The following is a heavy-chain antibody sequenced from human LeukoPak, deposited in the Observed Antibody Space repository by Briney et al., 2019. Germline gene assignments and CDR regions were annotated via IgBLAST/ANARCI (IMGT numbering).Heavy chain of an antibody. J-gene: IGHJ6*02. Sequence: GGSLRLSCAASGFTFSSYAMHWVRQAPGKGLEWVAVISYDGSNKYYADSVKGRFTISRDSSKNTLYLQMNSLRAEDTAVYYCARERTAGYFDPKNFYYGMDVWGQGTTVTVSS. D-gene: IGHD3-9*01. V-gene: IGHV3-30-3*01. CDR2: ISYDGSNK. CDR3: ARERTAGYFDPKNFYYGMDV. CDR1: GFTFSSYA.